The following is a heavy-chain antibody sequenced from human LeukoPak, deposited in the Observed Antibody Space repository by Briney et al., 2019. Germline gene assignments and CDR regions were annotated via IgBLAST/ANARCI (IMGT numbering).Heavy chain of an antibody. D-gene: IGHD6-13*01. CDR2: INPNSGGT. Sequence: ASVKVSCKASGFDFRDYFIHWVRQAPGQGLEWMGWINPNSGGTNYAQKFQGRVTMTRDTSISTAYMELSRLRSDDTAVYYCARVAYSSSWDYFDYWGQGTLVTVSS. CDR1: GFDFRDYF. CDR3: ARVAYSSSWDYFDY. V-gene: IGHV1-2*02. J-gene: IGHJ4*02.